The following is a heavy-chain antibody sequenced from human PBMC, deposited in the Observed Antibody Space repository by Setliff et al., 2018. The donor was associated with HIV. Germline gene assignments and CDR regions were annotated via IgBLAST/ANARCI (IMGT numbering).Heavy chain of an antibody. J-gene: IGHJ4*02. Sequence: PSETLSLTCTVSGGSISSSTYYWGWIRQPPGKGLEWIGNTHFSGSTYYNPSLKSRVTISVDTPNNHFSLRLSSVTAADTALYYCARQNSGWGVGLYYFDYWGQGTLVTVSS. V-gene: IGHV4-39*01. CDR2: THFSGST. CDR3: ARQNSGWGVGLYYFDY. CDR1: GGSISSSTYY. D-gene: IGHD6-19*01.